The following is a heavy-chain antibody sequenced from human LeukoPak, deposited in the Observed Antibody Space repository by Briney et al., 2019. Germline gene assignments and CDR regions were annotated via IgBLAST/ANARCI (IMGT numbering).Heavy chain of an antibody. V-gene: IGHV4-4*07. Sequence: SETLSLTCTVSGGSISSYFWSWIRQPAGKGLEWIGRIYTSGTTNYNTTLKSRLTMSVGTSKNQFSLKLSSVTAADTAVYYCARHSVAVAGLDYWGQGTLVTVSS. J-gene: IGHJ4*02. CDR2: IYTSGTT. CDR3: ARHSVAVAGLDY. D-gene: IGHD6-19*01. CDR1: GGSISSYF.